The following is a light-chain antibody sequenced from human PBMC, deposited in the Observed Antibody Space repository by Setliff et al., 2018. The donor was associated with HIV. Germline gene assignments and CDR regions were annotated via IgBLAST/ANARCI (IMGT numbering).Light chain of an antibody. CDR3: CSNTGSNTFV. CDR1: SSDIGRYNL. CDR2: QAT. J-gene: IGLJ1*01. Sequence: QSVLTPPASVSGSPGQSTTISCTGTSSDIGRYNLVSWYQQYPGKAPKLMIYQATKRPSGVSNRFSGSKSGNTASLTISGLQAEDEADYYCCSNTGSNTFVFGSGTKVTVL. V-gene: IGLV2-23*02.